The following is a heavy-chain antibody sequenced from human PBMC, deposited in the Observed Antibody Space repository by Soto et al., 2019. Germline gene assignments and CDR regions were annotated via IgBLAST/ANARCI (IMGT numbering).Heavy chain of an antibody. Sequence: SETLSLTCTVSGGSITSGGYSWTWVRQPPGKDLEWFGYIYHTGDTQYNPSLGSRVTISVDRSRNQFSLRLTSVTAADTAIYYCARVNGGYGGAFDYWRQGTPVTVSS. CDR2: IYHTGDT. V-gene: IGHV4-30-2*01. CDR3: ARVNGGYGGAFDY. J-gene: IGHJ4*02. CDR1: GGSITSGGYS. D-gene: IGHD5-12*01.